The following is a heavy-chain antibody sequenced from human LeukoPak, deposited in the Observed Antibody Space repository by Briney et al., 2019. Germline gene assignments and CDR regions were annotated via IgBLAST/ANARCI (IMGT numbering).Heavy chain of an antibody. D-gene: IGHD4-23*01. CDR1: GFTFSSFA. CDR2: ISGGGSST. V-gene: IGHV3-23*01. Sequence: GGSLRLSCAASGFTFSSFAMSWVRQAPGKGLEWVSVISGGGSSTYYADSVKGRFTISRDNSKNTLYLQMNSLRAEDTAVYYCARRAGGYSHPYDYWGQGTLVTVSS. J-gene: IGHJ4*02. CDR3: ARRAGGYSHPYDY.